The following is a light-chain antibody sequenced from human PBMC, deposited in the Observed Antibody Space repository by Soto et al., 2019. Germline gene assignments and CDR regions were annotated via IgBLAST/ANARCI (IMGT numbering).Light chain of an antibody. Sequence: EIVLTQSPGTLSLSPGERATLSCRASQSVSSSYLAWYQQKSGQAPRLLIYGASSRATGIPARFSGSGSGTDFTLTISSLEPEDFAVYYCQQRDRWPLTFGEGTKVDIK. CDR1: QSVSSSY. V-gene: IGKV3-20*01. CDR2: GAS. CDR3: QQRDRWPLT. J-gene: IGKJ4*01.